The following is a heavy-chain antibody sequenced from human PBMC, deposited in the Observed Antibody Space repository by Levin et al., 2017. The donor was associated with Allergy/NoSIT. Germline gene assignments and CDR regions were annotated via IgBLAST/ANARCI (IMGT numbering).Heavy chain of an antibody. V-gene: IGHV3-30*18. J-gene: IGHJ6*02. CDR2: ISYDGSNK. CDR1: GFTFSRFA. D-gene: IGHD2-21*02. Sequence: PGESLKISCAASGFTFSRFAMHWVRQAPGKGLESVAVISYDGSNKYYEDAVKGRFSISRDNSKNTLYLEMDILRVEDTAIYYCAKTATAGLRYYYGLDVWGQGTTVTVSS. CDR3: AKTATAGLRYYYGLDV.